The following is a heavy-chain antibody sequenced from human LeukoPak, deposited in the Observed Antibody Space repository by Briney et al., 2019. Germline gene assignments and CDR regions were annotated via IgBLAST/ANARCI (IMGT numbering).Heavy chain of an antibody. V-gene: IGHV4-59*01. CDR2: ISNTGTT. CDR1: GGSISTYY. Sequence: PSETLSLTCTVSGGSISTYYWNWIRQPPGKGLEWLGYISNTGTTIYNPSLKGRVTLSLNTSKNQFSLRLSSVTAADTAVYYCARAQEGCSRASCYLEPWGQGTLVTVSS. CDR3: ARAQEGCSRASCYLEP. D-gene: IGHD2-2*01. J-gene: IGHJ5*02.